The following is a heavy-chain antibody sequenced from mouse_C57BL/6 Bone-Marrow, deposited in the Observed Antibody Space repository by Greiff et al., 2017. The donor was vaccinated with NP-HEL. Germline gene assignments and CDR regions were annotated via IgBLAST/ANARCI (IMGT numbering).Heavy chain of an antibody. J-gene: IGHJ1*03. V-gene: IGHV5-9*01. Sequence: EVKLMESGGGLVKPGGSLKLSCAASGFTFSSYTMSWVRQTPEKRLEWVATISGGGGNTYYPDSVKGRFTISRDNAKNTLYLQISSLRSEDTALYYCARPYYGSSYVGYFDVWGTGTTVTVSS. CDR2: ISGGGGNT. CDR3: ARPYYGSSYVGYFDV. D-gene: IGHD1-1*01. CDR1: GFTFSSYT.